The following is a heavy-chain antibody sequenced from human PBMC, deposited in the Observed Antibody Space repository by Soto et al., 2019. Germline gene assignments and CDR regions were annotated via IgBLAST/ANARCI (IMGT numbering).Heavy chain of an antibody. CDR3: AKGGYHDSRFNPGDS. CDR2: ISYDGRSK. J-gene: IGHJ4*01. Sequence: QVQLVESGGGVVQPGRSLRLSCAASGFSFSSNGMHWVRQAPGKGLEWVAVISYDGRSKYYADSVKGRFTISRDNSKNTLYLQINSLRAEDTAVYYCAKGGYHDSRFNPGDSWGHGTLVTVSS. D-gene: IGHD3-10*01. CDR1: GFSFSSNG. V-gene: IGHV3-30*18.